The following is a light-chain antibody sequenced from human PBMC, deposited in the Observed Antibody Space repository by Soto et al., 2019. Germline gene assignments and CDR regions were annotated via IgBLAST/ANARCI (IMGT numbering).Light chain of an antibody. V-gene: IGLV2-8*01. CDR2: EVS. Sequence: QSVLTQPPSASGSPGQSVTISCAGTSSDVGGYNYVSWYQQYPGKVPKLMIYEVSERPSGVPDRFSGSKSGNTAFLTVSGLQAEDEADYYCSSYTSSSTLVFGTGTKVTVL. CDR1: SSDVGGYNY. J-gene: IGLJ1*01. CDR3: SSYTSSSTLV.